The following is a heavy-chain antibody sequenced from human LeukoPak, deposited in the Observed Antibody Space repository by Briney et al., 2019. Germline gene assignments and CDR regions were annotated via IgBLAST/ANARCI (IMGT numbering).Heavy chain of an antibody. Sequence: PSETLSLTCTVSGGSINSYYWSWIRQPPGKGLEWIRYIYDSGSTSYNPSLKSRVTISVDTSKNQFSLKLSSVTAADTAVYYCARRGGNSAYGLDVWGQGTTVTVSS. V-gene: IGHV4-59*08. CDR2: IYDSGST. J-gene: IGHJ6*02. CDR1: GGSINSYY. D-gene: IGHD4-23*01. CDR3: ARRGGNSAYGLDV.